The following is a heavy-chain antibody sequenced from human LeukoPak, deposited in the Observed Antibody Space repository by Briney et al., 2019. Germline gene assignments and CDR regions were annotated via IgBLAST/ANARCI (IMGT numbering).Heavy chain of an antibody. Sequence: SETLSLTCGVSGGSINTNTFFWGWIRQPPGKGLEWIGNVFYSGSIMYNPSLKSRVTMSIDTSKSQFSLSLSSVTAADTAMYWCVRQSRIFGVIRPGYMDVWGKGIMVSVSS. CDR1: GGSINTNTFF. V-gene: IGHV4-39*01. J-gene: IGHJ6*03. D-gene: IGHD3-3*01. CDR2: VFYSGSI. CDR3: VRQSRIFGVIRPGYMDV.